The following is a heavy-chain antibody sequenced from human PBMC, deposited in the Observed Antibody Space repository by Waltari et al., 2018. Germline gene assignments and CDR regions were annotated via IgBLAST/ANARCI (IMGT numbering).Heavy chain of an antibody. CDR2: IKQDGSEK. V-gene: IGHV3-7*01. CDR1: GFTFSSYW. D-gene: IGHD3-22*01. J-gene: IGHJ3*02. CDR3: ARDRGGYYDSSGYGI. Sequence: EVQLVESGGGLVQPGGSLRLSCAASGFTFSSYWMSWVRQAPGKGLEWVANIKQDGSEKYYVDSVKGRFTISRDNAKNSLYLQMNSLRAEDTAVYYCARDRGGYYDSSGYGIWGQGTMVTVSS.